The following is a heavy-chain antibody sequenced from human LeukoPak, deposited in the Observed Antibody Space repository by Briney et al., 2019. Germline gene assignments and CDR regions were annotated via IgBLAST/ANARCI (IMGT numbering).Heavy chain of an antibody. CDR3: ASTNLDMTTVTTSWFDP. CDR2: INHSGST. J-gene: IGHJ5*02. V-gene: IGHV4-34*01. D-gene: IGHD4-11*01. CDR1: GGSFSGYY. Sequence: SETLSLTCAVYGGSFSGYYWSWIRQPPGKGLEWIGEINHSGSTNYNPSLKSRVTISVDTSKNQLSLKLSSVTAADTAVYYCASTNLDMTTVTTSWFDPWGQGTLVTVSS.